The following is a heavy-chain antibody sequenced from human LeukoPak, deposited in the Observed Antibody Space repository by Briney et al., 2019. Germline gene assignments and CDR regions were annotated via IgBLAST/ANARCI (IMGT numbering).Heavy chain of an antibody. CDR1: GYTFTYYY. J-gene: IGHJ4*02. V-gene: IGHV1-2*06. CDR3: ARETGDSGSYSFDY. Sequence: ASVKVSCKASGYTFTYYYIHWVRQAPGQGLEWMGRLNPNSGGTNCAQKFQDRVTMTRDTSISTAYMDLIRLTSDDTAVYYCARETGDSGSYSFDYWGQGTLVTVSS. CDR2: LNPNSGGT. D-gene: IGHD3-22*01.